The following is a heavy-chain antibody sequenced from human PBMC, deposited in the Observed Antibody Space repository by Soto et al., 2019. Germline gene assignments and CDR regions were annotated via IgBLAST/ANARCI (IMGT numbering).Heavy chain of an antibody. J-gene: IGHJ4*02. CDR3: ARVRYSGYDSPTWFDN. V-gene: IGHV4-30-4*01. CDR2: IYYSGST. D-gene: IGHD5-12*01. Sequence: PSETLSLTCTVSGGSISSGDYYWSWIRQPPGKGLEWIGYIYYSGSTYYNPSLKSRVTISEDTSKNQFSLRLSSVTAADTAVYYCARVRYSGYDSPTWFDNWGQGTLVTVSS. CDR1: GGSISSGDYY.